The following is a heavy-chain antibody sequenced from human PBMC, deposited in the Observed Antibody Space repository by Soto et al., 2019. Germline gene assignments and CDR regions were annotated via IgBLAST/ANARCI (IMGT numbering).Heavy chain of an antibody. D-gene: IGHD2-15*01. CDR3: ARDSGISRIELIDY. CDR1: GYTFTSYG. J-gene: IGHJ4*02. CDR2: ISAYNGNT. V-gene: IGHV1-18*01. Sequence: GASVKVSCKASGYTFTSYGISWVRQAPGQGLERMGWISAYNGNTNYAQKLQGRVTMTTDTSTSTAYMELRSLRSDDTAVYYCARDSGISRIELIDYWGQGTLVTVSS.